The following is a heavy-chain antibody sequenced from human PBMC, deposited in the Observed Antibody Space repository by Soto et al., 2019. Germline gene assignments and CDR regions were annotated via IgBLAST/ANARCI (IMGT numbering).Heavy chain of an antibody. CDR3: ARYNAASGTYYFDY. Sequence: SETLSLTCAVYGGSFSGYYWSWIRQPPGKGLEWIGEINHSGSTNYNPSLKSRVTISVDTSKNQFSLKLSSVTAADTAVYFCARYNAASGTYYFDYWGRGALVT. CDR2: INHSGST. CDR1: GGSFSGYY. D-gene: IGHD6-13*01. J-gene: IGHJ4*02. V-gene: IGHV4-34*01.